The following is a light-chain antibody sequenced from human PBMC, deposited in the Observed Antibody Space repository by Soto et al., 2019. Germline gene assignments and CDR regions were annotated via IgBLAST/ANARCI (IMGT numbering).Light chain of an antibody. CDR2: SNN. CDR3: AAWDDSLNDSV. V-gene: IGLV1-44*01. CDR1: SSNVGSNT. J-gene: IGLJ1*01. Sequence: QSVLTQPPSASGAPGQRVTISCSGSSSNVGSNTVSWYQQFPGTAPKLLIHSNNKRPSGVPDRFSGSKSGTSASLAISGLQSEDEADYYRAAWDDSLNDSVFGGGTKVTVL.